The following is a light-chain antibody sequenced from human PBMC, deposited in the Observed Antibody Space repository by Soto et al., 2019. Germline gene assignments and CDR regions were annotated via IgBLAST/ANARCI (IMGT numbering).Light chain of an antibody. CDR3: QHRSNWPT. Sequence: EIVLTQSPATLSLSPGERATLSCRASQSVSSYLAWYQQKPGQAPRLLIYDASNRATGIPARFSGSGSGTDFSLTISSLDPEDFAVYYCQHRSNWPTFGQGTKVEIK. CDR1: QSVSSY. CDR2: DAS. V-gene: IGKV3-11*01. J-gene: IGKJ1*01.